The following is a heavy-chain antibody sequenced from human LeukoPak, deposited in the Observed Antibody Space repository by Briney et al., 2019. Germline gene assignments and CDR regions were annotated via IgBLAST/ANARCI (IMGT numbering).Heavy chain of an antibody. D-gene: IGHD2-15*01. J-gene: IGHJ4*02. Sequence: PSETLSLTCTVSGGSISSSSYYWGWIRQPLGKGLEWIGSIYYSGSTYYNPSLKSRVTISVDTSKNQFSLKLSSVTAADTAVYYCARIVVVAGRAYYFDYWGQGTLVTVSS. CDR3: ARIVVVAGRAYYFDY. CDR1: GGSISSSSYY. V-gene: IGHV4-39*07. CDR2: IYYSGST.